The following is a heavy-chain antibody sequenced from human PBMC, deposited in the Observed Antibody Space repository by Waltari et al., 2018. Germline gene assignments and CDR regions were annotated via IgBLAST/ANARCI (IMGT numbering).Heavy chain of an antibody. CDR3: ARDRGGKYSSSWYWGNYYYGMDV. V-gene: IGHV3-66*02. D-gene: IGHD6-13*01. CDR1: GFTVSSNY. Sequence: EVQLVESGGGLVRPGGSLRLSCAASGFTVSSNYMSWVRQAPGKGLEWVPGIYSGGSTYYADAVKGRFTISRDNSKNTLYLQMNSLRAEDTAVYYCARDRGGKYSSSWYWGNYYYGMDVWGQGTTVTVSS. CDR2: IYSGGST. J-gene: IGHJ6*02.